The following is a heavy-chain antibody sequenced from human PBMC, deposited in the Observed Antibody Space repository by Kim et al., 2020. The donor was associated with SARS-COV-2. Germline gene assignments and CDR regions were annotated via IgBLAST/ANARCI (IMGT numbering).Heavy chain of an antibody. J-gene: IGHJ5*02. CDR3: AICPTLYSSGYNWFDP. CDR2: IYYSGST. Sequence: SETLSLTCTVSGGSVSSGSYYWSWIRQPPGRGLEWIGYIYYSGSTNYNPSLKSRVTISVDTSKNQFSLKLSSVTAADTAVYYCAICPTLYSSGYNWFDPWGQGTLVTVSS. D-gene: IGHD6-19*01. V-gene: IGHV4-61*01. CDR1: GGSVSSGSYY.